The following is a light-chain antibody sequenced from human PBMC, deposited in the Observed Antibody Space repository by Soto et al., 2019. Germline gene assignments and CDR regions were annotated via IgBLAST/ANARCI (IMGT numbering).Light chain of an antibody. CDR1: QSVHTF. Sequence: EIVLTQSPATLSVSPGEGVTLSCRASQSVHTFLAWYQQSPGLPPRLRMFGASTRASGVPARFSGSGSGTDFTLTISSLQPQDVATYYCQQGYPRALGSGNKVDI. J-gene: IGKJ1*01. CDR2: GAS. CDR3: QQGYPRA. V-gene: IGKV3-15*01.